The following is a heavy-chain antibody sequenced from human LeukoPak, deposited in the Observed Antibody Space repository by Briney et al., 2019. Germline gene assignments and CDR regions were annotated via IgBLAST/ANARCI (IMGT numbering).Heavy chain of an antibody. CDR3: AGHEKDGYNYYFDY. CDR1: GYTFTSYD. J-gene: IGHJ4*02. D-gene: IGHD5-24*01. Sequence: ASVKVSCKASGYTFTSYDINWVRQATGQGLEWMGWMNPNSGNTGYAQKFQGRDTITTDESTSTAYMELSSLRSEDTAVYYCAGHEKDGYNYYFDYWGQGTLVTVSS. CDR2: MNPNSGNT. V-gene: IGHV1-8*03.